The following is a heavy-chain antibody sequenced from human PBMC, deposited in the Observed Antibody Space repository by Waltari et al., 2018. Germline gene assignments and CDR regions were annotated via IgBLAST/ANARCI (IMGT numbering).Heavy chain of an antibody. V-gene: IGHV5-10-1*01. D-gene: IGHD1-1*01. Sequence: PSFQGHVTISADKSISTAYLQWSSLKASDTAMYYCARLTLEMVNYYGMDVWGQGTTVTVSS. J-gene: IGHJ6*02. CDR3: ARLTLEMVNYYGMDV.